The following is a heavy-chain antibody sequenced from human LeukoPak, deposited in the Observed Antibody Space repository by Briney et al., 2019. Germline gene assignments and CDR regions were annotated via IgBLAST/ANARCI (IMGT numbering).Heavy chain of an antibody. J-gene: IGHJ4*02. CDR1: GFTFDDYA. CDR2: ISWNSGSI. D-gene: IGHD3-16*01. V-gene: IGHV3-9*01. CDR3: ARSIGGVMRVYFDY. Sequence: PGRSLRLSCAASGFTFDDYAMHWVRQAPGKGLEWVSGISWNSGSIGYADSVKGRFTISRDNAKNSLHLQMNSLRAEDTAVYYCARSIGGVMRVYFDYWGQGTLVTVSS.